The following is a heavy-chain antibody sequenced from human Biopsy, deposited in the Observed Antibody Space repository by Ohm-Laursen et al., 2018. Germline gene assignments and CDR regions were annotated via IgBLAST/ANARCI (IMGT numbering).Heavy chain of an antibody. D-gene: IGHD2/OR15-2a*01. CDR3: ARDISPSTFPENTLDI. CDR2: MSRNNGFI. Sequence: SLRLSCAAAGFKFDDYAMHWVRQTPGKGLEWVSGMSRNNGFIGYADSVRGRFTISRDNGQNSLYLQMNNLITKDTAVYYCARDISPSTFPENTLDIWGQVTMVTVSS. CDR1: GFKFDDYA. V-gene: IGHV3-9*01. J-gene: IGHJ3*02.